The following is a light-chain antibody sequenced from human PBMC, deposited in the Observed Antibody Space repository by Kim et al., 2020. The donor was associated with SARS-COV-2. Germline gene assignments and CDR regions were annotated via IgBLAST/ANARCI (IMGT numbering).Light chain of an antibody. CDR1: SGHSSYA. J-gene: IGLJ3*02. CDR3: QTWGTGIPV. Sequence: QLVLTQSPSASASLGASVKLTCTPSSGHSSYAIAWHQQQPEKGPRYLMKLNGDGSHSKGDGIPDRFSGSSSGAERYLTISSLQSEDEADYYCQTWGTGIPVFGGGTQLTVL. V-gene: IGLV4-69*01. CDR2: LNGDGSH.